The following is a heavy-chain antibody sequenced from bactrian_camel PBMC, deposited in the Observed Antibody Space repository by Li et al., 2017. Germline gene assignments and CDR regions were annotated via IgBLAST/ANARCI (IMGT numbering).Heavy chain of an antibody. CDR3: DIPTPIGCAKRPTSYPY. Sequence: HVQLVESGGGSVKTGGSLKLSCAASGRTGHLSCLGWFRQAPGKEREGVATIHIPDGDTRYADSVEARFTISQDFNRNTVFPQMDSLHPEDSATYYCDIPTPIGCAKRPTSYPYWGQGTQVTVS. J-gene: IGHJ4*01. D-gene: IGHD3*01. CDR2: IHIPDGDT. CDR1: GRTGHLSC. V-gene: IGHV3S63*01.